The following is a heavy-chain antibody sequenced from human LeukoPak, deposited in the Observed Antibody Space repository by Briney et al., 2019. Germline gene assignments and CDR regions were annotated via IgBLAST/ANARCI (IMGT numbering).Heavy chain of an antibody. CDR3: ARASDSTGYPQLPFDY. D-gene: IGHD3-22*01. V-gene: IGHV3-23*01. Sequence: PGGSLRLSCAASGFTFSSYAMSCVRQAPGKGLEWVSGFSGVGGGGSTFYADSVKGRFTISRDNSKSTLYLQMNSLRAEDTALYYCARASDSTGYPQLPFDYWGQGTLVTVSS. CDR1: GFTFSSYA. CDR2: FSGVGGGGST. J-gene: IGHJ4*02.